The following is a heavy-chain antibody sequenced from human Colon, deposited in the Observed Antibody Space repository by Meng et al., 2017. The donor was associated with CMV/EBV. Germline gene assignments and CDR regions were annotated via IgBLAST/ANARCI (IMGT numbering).Heavy chain of an antibody. V-gene: IGHV1-2*02. CDR1: GDTFTDYY. D-gene: IGHD3/OR15-3a*01. Sequence: ASVKVSCKAAGDTFTDYYIHWVRQAPGQGLEGMGWIDPNSGATKNPQTFQGRVTMTSDTSMTTAYLELSGLKSDDAAIYYCARSEFWNSFYNHIDFDSWGQGTLVTVSS. CDR3: ARSEFWNSFYNHIDFDS. CDR2: IDPNSGAT. J-gene: IGHJ4*02.